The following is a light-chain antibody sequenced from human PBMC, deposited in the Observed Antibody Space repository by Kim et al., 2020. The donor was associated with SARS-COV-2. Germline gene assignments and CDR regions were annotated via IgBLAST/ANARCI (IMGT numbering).Light chain of an antibody. CDR3: SSYAGSTWV. CDR1: SSDVGRYGL. V-gene: IGLV2-23*01. CDR2: EGN. J-gene: IGLJ3*02. Sequence: PGQSITISCTGASSDVGRYGLVSWYQQHPGKAPKLMTYEGNKRPSGVSHRFSGTQSGDTASLIISGLQAEDEADYYCSSYAGSTWVFGGGTKLTVL.